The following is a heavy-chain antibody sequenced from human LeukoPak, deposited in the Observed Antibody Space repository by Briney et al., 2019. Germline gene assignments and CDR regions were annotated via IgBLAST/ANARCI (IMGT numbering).Heavy chain of an antibody. V-gene: IGHV3-30*18. D-gene: IGHD4-17*01. CDR3: AKDAPHDYGDCEGGAAFDI. J-gene: IGHJ3*02. CDR1: GFTFSSYG. CDR2: ISYDGSNK. Sequence: GGSLRLPCAASGFTFSSYGMHWVRQAPGKGLEWVAVISYDGSNKYYADSVKGRFTISRDNSKNTLYLQMNSLRAEDTAVYYCAKDAPHDYGDCEGGAAFDIWGQGTMVTVSS.